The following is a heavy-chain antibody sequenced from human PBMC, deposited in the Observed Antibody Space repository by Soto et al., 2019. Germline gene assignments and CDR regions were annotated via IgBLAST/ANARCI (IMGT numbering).Heavy chain of an antibody. CDR2: IGGSGGYK. J-gene: IGHJ4*02. CDR3: AKDAAMVSSTFNYFDY. Sequence: EVQLLESGGGLVQPGGPLRLSCAASGFFFSSYAMSWVRQAPGKGLEWVSGIGGSGGYKSYADSVKGRFTISRDNSKNKLYLQMESLGAEDTAVYYGAKDAAMVSSTFNYFDYWGQGTLVAVSS. CDR1: GFFFSSYA. V-gene: IGHV3-23*01. D-gene: IGHD6-6*01.